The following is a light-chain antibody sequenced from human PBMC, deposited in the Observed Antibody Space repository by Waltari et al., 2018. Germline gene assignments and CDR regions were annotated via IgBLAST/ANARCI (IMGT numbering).Light chain of an antibody. Sequence: EIVLTQSPGTLSLSPGETATLSCRARQSVSRALAWDHQNPGQAPRLRIYGASNRATGIPDRFSGSGSGTDFSLIISRLEPEDFAVYYCQHYVSLPVTFGQGTKVEIK. CDR3: QHYVSLPVT. J-gene: IGKJ1*01. CDR2: GAS. V-gene: IGKV3-20*01. CDR1: QSVSRA.